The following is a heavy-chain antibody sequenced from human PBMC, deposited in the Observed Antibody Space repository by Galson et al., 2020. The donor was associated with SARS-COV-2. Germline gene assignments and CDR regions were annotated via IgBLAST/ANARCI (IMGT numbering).Heavy chain of an antibody. CDR2: IYHSGST. D-gene: IGHD3-10*01. Sequence: SQTLSLTCAVSGYSISSGYYWGWIRQPPGKGLEWIGSIYHSGSTYYNPSLKSRVTISVDTSKNQFSLKLSSVTAADTAVYYCAREEGYGSGSYYKGRVGYWGQGTLVTVSS. CDR3: AREEGYGSGSYYKGRVGY. J-gene: IGHJ4*02. CDR1: GYSISSGYY. V-gene: IGHV4-38-2*02.